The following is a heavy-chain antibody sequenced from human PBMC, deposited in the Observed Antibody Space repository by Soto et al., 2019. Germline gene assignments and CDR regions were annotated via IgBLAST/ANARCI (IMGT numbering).Heavy chain of an antibody. J-gene: IGHJ4*02. CDR1: GYTFTSYY. Sequence: ASVKVSCKASGYTFTSYYMHWVRQAPGQGLEWMGRINPSGGNRNFAQKFEDRVTMTTATSTNTVFLELRSLKSDDTAIYYCARDRLRGYDSSGFYSWGQGTMVTVSS. V-gene: IGHV1-46*01. CDR2: INPSGGNR. D-gene: IGHD3-22*01. CDR3: ARDRLRGYDSSGFYS.